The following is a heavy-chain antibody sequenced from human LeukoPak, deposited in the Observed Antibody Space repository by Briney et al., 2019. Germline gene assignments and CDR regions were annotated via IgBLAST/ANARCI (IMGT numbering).Heavy chain of an antibody. Sequence: ASVKVSCKASGYTFTSYGISWVRQAPGQRLEWMGWINAGNGNTKYSQKFQGRVTITRDTSASTAYMELSSLRSEDTAVYYCARHPYYYGSGSLDYWGQGTLVTVSS. V-gene: IGHV1-3*01. D-gene: IGHD3-10*01. CDR3: ARHPYYYGSGSLDY. CDR1: GYTFTSYG. CDR2: INAGNGNT. J-gene: IGHJ4*02.